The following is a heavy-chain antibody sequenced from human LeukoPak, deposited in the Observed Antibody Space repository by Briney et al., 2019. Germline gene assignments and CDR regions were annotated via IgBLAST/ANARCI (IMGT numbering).Heavy chain of an antibody. D-gene: IGHD3-22*01. J-gene: IGHJ4*02. Sequence: SETLSLTCAVYGGSFSGYYWSWIRQPPGKGLEWTGEINHSGSTNYNPSLKSRVTISVDTSKNQFSLKLSSVTAADTAVYYCARGQLLVTYYYDSSGYYFSGWGQGTLVTVSS. CDR2: INHSGST. CDR3: ARGQLLVTYYYDSSGYYFSG. V-gene: IGHV4-34*01. CDR1: GGSFSGYY.